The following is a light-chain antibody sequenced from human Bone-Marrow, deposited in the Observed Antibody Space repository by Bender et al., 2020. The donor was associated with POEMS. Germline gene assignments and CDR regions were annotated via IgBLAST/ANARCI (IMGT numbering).Light chain of an antibody. Sequence: QVVLTQSPSASASLGASVKLTCTLSSGHSSYAIAWHQQQPEKGPRFLMNLNSDGSHNKGDGIPDRFSGSSSGAERYLTISSLQSEDEADYYCQTWGAGTGVFGGGTKLTVL. CDR2: LNSDGSH. V-gene: IGLV4-69*01. J-gene: IGLJ3*02. CDR3: QTWGAGTGV. CDR1: SGHSSYA.